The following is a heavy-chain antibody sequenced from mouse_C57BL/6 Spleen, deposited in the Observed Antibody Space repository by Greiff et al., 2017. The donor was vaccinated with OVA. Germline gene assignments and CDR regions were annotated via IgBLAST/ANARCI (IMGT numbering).Heavy chain of an antibody. D-gene: IGHD1-1*01. V-gene: IGHV1-64*01. Sequence: QVQLQQPGAELVKPGASVKLSCKASGYTFTSYWMHWVKQRPGQGLEWIGMIHPNSGSTNYNEKFKSKATLTVDKSSSTAYMQVSSLTSEDSAVYYCAITTVVAGDAMDYWGQGTSVTVSS. CDR3: AITTVVAGDAMDY. J-gene: IGHJ4*01. CDR1: GYTFTSYW. CDR2: IHPNSGST.